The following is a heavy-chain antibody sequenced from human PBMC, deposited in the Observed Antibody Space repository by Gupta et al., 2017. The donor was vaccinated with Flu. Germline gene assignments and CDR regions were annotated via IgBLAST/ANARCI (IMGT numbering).Heavy chain of an antibody. CDR2: IIPFFGTP. Sequence: QVQLVQSGPEVRKPGSSVKVSCKTSGGTFSNNPVSWVRQAPGQGLEWMGAIIPFFGTPKYAQKFQGRVTITEDKSTSTTHMELSSLRSEDTAVYYCEAGSGTGYCAGGSCYAFDFWGQGTQVTVSS. CDR1: GGTFSNNP. D-gene: IGHD2-15*01. V-gene: IGHV1-69*06. J-gene: IGHJ4*02. CDR3: EAGSGTGYCAGGSCYAFDF.